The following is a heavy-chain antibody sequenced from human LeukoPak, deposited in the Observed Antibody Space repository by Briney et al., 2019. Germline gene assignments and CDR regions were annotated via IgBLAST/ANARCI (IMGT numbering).Heavy chain of an antibody. V-gene: IGHV5-51*01. CDR3: ARQTSMGRSGDY. Sequence: GESLKITCKASGYNFPSYWIGWVRQMPGKGLEWMGIIDPSDSETRYTPSFQGQVTISADKSLSTAYLQWNSLKASDTAMYYCARQTSMGRSGDYWGQGTLVTVSS. CDR1: GYNFPSYW. D-gene: IGHD7-27*01. CDR2: IDPSDSET. J-gene: IGHJ4*02.